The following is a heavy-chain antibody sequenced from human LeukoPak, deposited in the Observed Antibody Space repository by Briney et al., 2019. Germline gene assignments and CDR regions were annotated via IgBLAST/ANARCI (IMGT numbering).Heavy chain of an antibody. Sequence: GASVKVSCKASGYTFSSYGISWLRQAPGQGLEWMGWISAYNGNTNYAQKSQGRVTMTTDTSTSTLYMEVRSLRSDDTAVYYCARDHGHKSVDYWGQGTLVTVSS. CDR1: GYTFSSYG. J-gene: IGHJ4*02. D-gene: IGHD2-21*01. CDR2: ISAYNGNT. V-gene: IGHV1-18*01. CDR3: ARDHGHKSVDY.